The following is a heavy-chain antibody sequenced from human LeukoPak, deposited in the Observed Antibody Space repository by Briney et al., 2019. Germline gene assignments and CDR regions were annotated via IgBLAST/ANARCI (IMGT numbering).Heavy chain of an antibody. Sequence: SETLSLTCTVSGGSISTYFWTWIRQPPGKGLEWVGYVYYSGSTKYNPSLKSQVTISVDTTKNQFSLRLSSVTAADTAVYYCARARYQGGSYFDYWGQGTLVTVSS. J-gene: IGHJ4*02. CDR2: VYYSGST. CDR1: GGSISTYF. V-gene: IGHV4-59*01. D-gene: IGHD2-2*01. CDR3: ARARYQGGSYFDY.